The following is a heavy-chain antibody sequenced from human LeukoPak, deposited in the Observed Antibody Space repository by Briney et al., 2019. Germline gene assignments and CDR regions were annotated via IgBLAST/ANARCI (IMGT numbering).Heavy chain of an antibody. Sequence: GGSLRLSCAASGFTFRFYAISWVRQAPGKGLDWVSAISGGGGNTYYADSAKGRFTISRDNSKNTLYLQMNSLRVEDTAIYYCAKSDYYDSSGHPSSFDYWGQGTLVTVSS. CDR3: AKSDYYDSSGHPSSFDY. V-gene: IGHV3-23*01. D-gene: IGHD3-22*01. CDR2: ISGGGGNT. CDR1: GFTFRFYA. J-gene: IGHJ4*02.